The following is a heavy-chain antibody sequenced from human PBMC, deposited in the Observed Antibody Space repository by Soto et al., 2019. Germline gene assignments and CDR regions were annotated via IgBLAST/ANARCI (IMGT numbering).Heavy chain of an antibody. D-gene: IGHD3-9*01. V-gene: IGHV1-8*01. J-gene: IGHJ4*02. CDR2: MNPNIGKA. CDR1: GYTFTSYD. Sequence: ASVKVSCKPSGYTFTSYDINWVRQATGQGLEWMGGMNPNIGKASYAQKFQGRVTITRNTSTSTAYMELSSLRSEDTAVYYCARDLSYDILTGYFDYWGQGTLVTVSS. CDR3: ARDLSYDILTGYFDY.